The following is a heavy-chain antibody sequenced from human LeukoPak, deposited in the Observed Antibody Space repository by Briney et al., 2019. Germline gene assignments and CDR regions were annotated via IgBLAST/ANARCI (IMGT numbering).Heavy chain of an antibody. CDR1: GFTFSSCG. D-gene: IGHD2-2*01. J-gene: IGHJ4*02. CDR2: IRYDGSNK. V-gene: IGHV3-30*02. Sequence: PGGSLRLSCAASGFTFSSCGMHWVRQAPGKGLEWVAFIRYDGSNKYYADSVKGRFTISRDNSKNTLYLQMNSLRAEDTAVYYCAKVGCSSTSCYSPVDYWGQGTLVTVSS. CDR3: AKVGCSSTSCYSPVDY.